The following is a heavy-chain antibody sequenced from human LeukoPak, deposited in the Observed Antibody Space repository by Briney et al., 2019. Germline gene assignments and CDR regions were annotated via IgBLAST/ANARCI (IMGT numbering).Heavy chain of an antibody. CDR1: GITFSGSA. Sequence: GGSLRLSGAAPGITFSGSATPWVRQASGKGWEWVGRIRSKTNSYATAYAASVKGRFTISRDDSKSTAYLQIISLKTEDTAVYYCTRRSDTAAGTSAGDYWGQGTVVSVSS. CDR2: IRSKTNSYAT. V-gene: IGHV3-73*01. CDR3: TRRSDTAAGTSAGDY. J-gene: IGHJ4*02. D-gene: IGHD6-13*01.